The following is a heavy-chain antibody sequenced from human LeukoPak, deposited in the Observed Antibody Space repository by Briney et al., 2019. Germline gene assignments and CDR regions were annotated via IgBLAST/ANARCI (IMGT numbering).Heavy chain of an antibody. CDR2: TYYTGST. D-gene: IGHD3-16*01. V-gene: IGHV4-61*05. CDR3: ARVAWGGAMAPYYFDY. J-gene: IGHJ4*02. CDR1: GGSISSSSYY. Sequence: SETLSLTCTVSGGSISSSSYYWGWIRQPPGKGLEWIGYTYYTGSTKYNPSLKSRVTISLDTSKNQFSLKLSSVTAADTAVYYCARVAWGGAMAPYYFDYWGQGTLVTVSS.